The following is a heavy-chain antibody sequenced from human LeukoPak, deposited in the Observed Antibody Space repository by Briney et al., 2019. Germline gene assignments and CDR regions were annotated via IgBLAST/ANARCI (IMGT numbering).Heavy chain of an antibody. CDR1: GGSISSGDYY. D-gene: IGHD2-15*01. J-gene: IGHJ4*02. Sequence: PSQTLSLTCTVSGGSISSGDYYWSWIRQPPGKGLEWIGYIYYSGSTYYNPSLKSRVTISVDTSKNQFSLKLSSVTAAGTAVYYCARDLADCSGGSCYDNWGQGTLVTVSS. V-gene: IGHV4-30-4*01. CDR3: ARDLADCSGGSCYDN. CDR2: IYYSGST.